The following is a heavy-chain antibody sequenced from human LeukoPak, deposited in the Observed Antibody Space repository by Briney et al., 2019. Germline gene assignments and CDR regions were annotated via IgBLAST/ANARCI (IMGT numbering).Heavy chain of an antibody. CDR3: ARDKGVVPAVAMFYLDY. CDR2: INPRGGSR. D-gene: IGHD2-2*01. Sequence: ASVNVSCKASGYSFTSYYIHWVRQAPGQGLEWMGIINPRGGSRSYPQNFQGRVTMTRDTSTSTVHMELSSLRSDDTAVYYCARDKGVVPAVAMFYLDYWGQGTLVTVSS. CDR1: GYSFTSYY. J-gene: IGHJ4*02. V-gene: IGHV1-46*01.